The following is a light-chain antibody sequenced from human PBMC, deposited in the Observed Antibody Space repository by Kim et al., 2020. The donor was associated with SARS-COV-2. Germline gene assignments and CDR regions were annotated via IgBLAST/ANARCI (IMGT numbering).Light chain of an antibody. CDR1: QDISNN. CDR2: GAS. CDR3: QQYDSYSIT. J-gene: IGKJ5*01. Sequence: ASVGDRVTITCRASQDISNNLAWVQQQPGRAPKSLIYGASRLQSGVPSRFSGNRYGREFTLTITGLQSDDSATYYCQQYDSYSITFGQGTRLEIK. V-gene: IGKV1-16*01.